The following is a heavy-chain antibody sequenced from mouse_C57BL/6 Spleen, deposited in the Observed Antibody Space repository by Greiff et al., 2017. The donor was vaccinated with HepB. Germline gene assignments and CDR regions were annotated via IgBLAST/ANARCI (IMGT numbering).Heavy chain of an antibody. CDR2: IYPRSGNT. D-gene: IGHD1-1*01. J-gene: IGHJ2*01. CDR1: GYTFTSYG. CDR3: APFTTVVATDY. V-gene: IGHV1-81*01. Sequence: VKLMESGAELARPGASVKLSCKASGYTFTSYGISWVKQRTGQGLEWIGEIYPRSGNTYYNEKFKGKATLTADKSSSTAYMELRSLTSEDSAVYFCAPFTTVVATDYWGQGTTLTVSS.